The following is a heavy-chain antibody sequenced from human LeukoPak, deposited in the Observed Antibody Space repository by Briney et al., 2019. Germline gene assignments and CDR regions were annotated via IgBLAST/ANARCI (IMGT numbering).Heavy chain of an antibody. CDR1: GYTFTSYD. CDR2: MNPISGNT. Sequence: ASVKVSCKASGYTFTSYDINWVRQATGQGLEWMGWMNPISGNTGYAQKFQGRVTMTRNTSISTAYMELSSLRSEDTAVYYCARFGIAAAVAYYYYGMDVWGQGTTVTVSS. V-gene: IGHV1-8*01. CDR3: ARFGIAAAVAYYYYGMDV. D-gene: IGHD6-13*01. J-gene: IGHJ6*02.